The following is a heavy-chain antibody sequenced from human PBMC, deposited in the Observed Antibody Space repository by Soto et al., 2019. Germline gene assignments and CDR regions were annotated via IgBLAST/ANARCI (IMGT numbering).Heavy chain of an antibody. CDR3: AAGEASSRNLAPYYLDF. V-gene: IGHV4-59*01. CDR1: GGSMRNYF. J-gene: IGHJ4*02. Sequence: SETLSLTCTVSGGSMRNYFWTWIRQPPGKGLEWIGYIHYSGTTSFFPSYNPSLRSRATISEDTSKNQFSLKLLSVTTADTAVYFCAAGEASSRNLAPYYLDFWGQGTLVTVSS. CDR2: IHYSGTT. D-gene: IGHD6-13*01.